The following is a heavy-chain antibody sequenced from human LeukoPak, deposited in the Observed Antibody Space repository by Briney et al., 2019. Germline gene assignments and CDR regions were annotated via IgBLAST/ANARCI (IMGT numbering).Heavy chain of an antibody. CDR3: ARAAYYRFDY. CDR2: INSDGSTI. Sequence: GGSLRLSCAASGFTFSSYWVHWVRQAPGKGLEWVARINSDGSTINHADSVRGRFTISRDNAENTLYLQMSSLRAKDTAIYFCARAAYYRFDYWGQGTLVTVSS. V-gene: IGHV3-74*01. J-gene: IGHJ4*02. D-gene: IGHD1-26*01. CDR1: GFTFSSYW.